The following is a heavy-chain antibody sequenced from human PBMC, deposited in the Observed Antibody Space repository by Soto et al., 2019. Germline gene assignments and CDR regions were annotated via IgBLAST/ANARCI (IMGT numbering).Heavy chain of an antibody. V-gene: IGHV3-66*01. D-gene: IGHD3-16*01. CDR1: GFIVSSTY. CDR3: ARDLGLHGLDV. CDR2: IYSGGST. Sequence: GSLRLSCAASGFIVSSTYMSWVRQAPGKGLEWVAVIYSGGSTFYADSVKGRFSISRDDSKNTVHLQINGLRAEDTALYYCARDLGLHGLDVWGQGTTVTVSS. J-gene: IGHJ6*02.